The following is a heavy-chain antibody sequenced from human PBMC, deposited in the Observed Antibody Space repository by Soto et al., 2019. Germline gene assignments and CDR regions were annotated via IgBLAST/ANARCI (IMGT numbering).Heavy chain of an antibody. CDR1: GYTFTSYF. CDR3: ARGGYCISTSCYGRVYYYGMDV. D-gene: IGHD2-2*01. V-gene: IGHV1-3*04. J-gene: IGHJ6*02. CDR2: INTDNGNT. Sequence: ASVKVSCKASGYTFTSYFVHWVRQVPGQRLEWMGWINTDNGNTRYSQKFQGRVTITRDTSANTAYMELSSLRSEDTAVYYCARGGYCISTSCYGRVYYYGMDVWGQGTTVTVSS.